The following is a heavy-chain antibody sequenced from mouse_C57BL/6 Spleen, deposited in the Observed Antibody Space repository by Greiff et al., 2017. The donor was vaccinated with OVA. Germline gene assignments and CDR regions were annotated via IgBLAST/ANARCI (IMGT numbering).Heavy chain of an antibody. CDR3: AREDDYAYYAMDY. CDR2: ISYDGSN. J-gene: IGHJ4*01. Sequence: EVQLQQSGPGLVKPSQSLSLTCSVTGYSITSGYYWNWIRQFPGNKLEWMGYISYDGSNNYNPSLKNRISITRDTSKNQFFLKLNSVTTEDTATYYCAREDDYAYYAMDYWGQGTSVTVSS. CDR1: GYSITSGYY. V-gene: IGHV3-6*01. D-gene: IGHD2-4*01.